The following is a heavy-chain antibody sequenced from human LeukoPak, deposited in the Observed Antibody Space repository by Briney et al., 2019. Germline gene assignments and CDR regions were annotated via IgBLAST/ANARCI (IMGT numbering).Heavy chain of an antibody. CDR3: ATGRTKWDLLNY. V-gene: IGHV1-24*01. Sequence: ASVKVSCKVSGYTLTELSLHWVRQAPGKGLEWMGGLDPEDGEMIYSQKFQGRVTMTEDTSTDIAYMEMSSLRSKDTAVYYCATGRTKWDLLNYWGQGTLVTVSS. J-gene: IGHJ4*02. CDR1: GYTLTELS. D-gene: IGHD1-26*01. CDR2: LDPEDGEM.